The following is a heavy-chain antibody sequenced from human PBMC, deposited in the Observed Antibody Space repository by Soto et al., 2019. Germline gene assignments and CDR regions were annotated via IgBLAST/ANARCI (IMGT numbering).Heavy chain of an antibody. D-gene: IGHD2-15*01. V-gene: IGHV4-34*01. CDR3: ARLRYCSGGSCSRLRRPFYY. CDR2: INHSGST. J-gene: IGHJ4*02. CDR1: GGSFSGYY. Sequence: QVQLQQWGAGMLKPSETLSLTCAVCGGSFSGYYWRWIRPHTGKGLEWIGEINHSGSTKYNPSLNGRVTIALDTPKNQFSLKLSSMTAADSAVYYCARLRYCSGGSCSRLRRPFYYWGQGTLVTVSS.